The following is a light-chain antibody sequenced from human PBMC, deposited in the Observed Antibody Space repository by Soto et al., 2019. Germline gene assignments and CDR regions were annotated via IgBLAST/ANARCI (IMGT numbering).Light chain of an antibody. V-gene: IGLV2-14*01. CDR1: SSDVGGYNY. CDR3: SSYTSSITWV. J-gene: IGLJ3*02. Sequence: QSALTQPPSASGSPGQSITISCTGTSSDVGGYNYVSWYQQHPGKAPKLMIYAVSNRPSGVSNRFSGSKSGNTASLTISGLQAEDEADYYCSSYTSSITWVFGGGTQLTVL. CDR2: AVS.